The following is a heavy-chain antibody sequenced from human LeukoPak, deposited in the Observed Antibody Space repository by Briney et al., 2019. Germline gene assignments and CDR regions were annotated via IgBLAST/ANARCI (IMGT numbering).Heavy chain of an antibody. V-gene: IGHV3-48*03. Sequence: PGGSLRLSCAASGFTFSSYEMNWVRQAPGKGLERVSYISSSGSTIYYADSVKGRFTISRDNAKNSLYLQMNSLRAEDTAVYYCARDLFGTPSWFDPWGQGTLVTVSS. D-gene: IGHD3-10*02. J-gene: IGHJ5*02. CDR2: ISSSGSTI. CDR3: ARDLFGTPSWFDP. CDR1: GFTFSSYE.